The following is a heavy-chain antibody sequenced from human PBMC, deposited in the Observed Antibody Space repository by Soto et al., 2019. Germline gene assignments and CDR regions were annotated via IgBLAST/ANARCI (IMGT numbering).Heavy chain of an antibody. CDR1: GFTVSSHY. Sequence: EVQLVESGGGLVQPGGSLRLSCAASGFTVSSHYMSWVRQAPGKGLEWVSVIYSGGSTYYADSVKGRFTISRDNSKNTLYLKRNSMRAEDTAVYYCARDLASGDGHWGQGTLVTVSS. CDR3: ARDLASGDGH. CDR2: IYSGGST. J-gene: IGHJ4*02. D-gene: IGHD2-21*02. V-gene: IGHV3-66*01.